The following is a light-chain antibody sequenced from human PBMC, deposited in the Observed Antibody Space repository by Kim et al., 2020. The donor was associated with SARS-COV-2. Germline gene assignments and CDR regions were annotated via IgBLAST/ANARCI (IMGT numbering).Light chain of an antibody. Sequence: QSVLAQPPSVSEAPRQRVTISCSGSSSNIGRNSVDWYQQLPGTAPKLLIYDNNKRPSGIPDRFSGSKSGTSATLGITGLQTGDEADYYCGTWDSSLSAVVFGGGTQLTVL. CDR2: DNN. V-gene: IGLV1-51*01. J-gene: IGLJ3*02. CDR3: GTWDSSLSAVV. CDR1: SSNIGRNS.